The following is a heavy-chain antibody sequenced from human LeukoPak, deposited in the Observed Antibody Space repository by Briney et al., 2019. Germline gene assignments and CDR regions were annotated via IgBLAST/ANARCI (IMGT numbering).Heavy chain of an antibody. J-gene: IGHJ4*02. CDR1: GGSISSSSYY. CDR3: ASQYSSSYYFDY. CDR2: IYYSGST. D-gene: IGHD6-6*01. V-gene: IGHV4-39*01. Sequence: PSETLSLTCTVSGGSISSSSYYWGWIRQPPGKGLEWIGSIYYSGSTYYNPSLKSRVTISVDTSKNQFSLKLSSVTSADTAVYYCASQYSSSYYFDYCGQGTLVPVSS.